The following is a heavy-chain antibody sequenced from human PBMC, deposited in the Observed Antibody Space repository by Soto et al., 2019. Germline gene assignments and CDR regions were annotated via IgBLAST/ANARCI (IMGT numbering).Heavy chain of an antibody. CDR1: GYTFTAYY. Sequence: ASVMVSCKASGYTFTAYYIHWVRQAPGQGLEWMGWINPDSGGTDYGHKFEGWVTLTRDTSIDTVYLEVTRLKSDDTAVYYCARAVGRYGSSWYRGAYYSWG. CDR3: ARAVGRYGSSWYRGAYYS. V-gene: IGHV1-2*04. D-gene: IGHD1-26*01. CDR2: INPDSGGT. J-gene: IGHJ5*01.